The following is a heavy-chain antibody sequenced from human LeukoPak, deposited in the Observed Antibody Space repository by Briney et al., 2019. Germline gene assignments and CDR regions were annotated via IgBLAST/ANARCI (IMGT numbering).Heavy chain of an antibody. Sequence: ASETLSLTCTVSGGSISSYYWSWIRQPPGKGLEWIGYIYYSGSTNYNPSLKSRVTISVDTSKNQFSLKLSSVTAADTAVYYCARDFEAAGAGAFDICGQGTMVTVSS. CDR3: ARDFEAAGAGAFDI. CDR1: GGSISSYY. CDR2: IYYSGST. V-gene: IGHV4-59*01. J-gene: IGHJ3*02. D-gene: IGHD6-19*01.